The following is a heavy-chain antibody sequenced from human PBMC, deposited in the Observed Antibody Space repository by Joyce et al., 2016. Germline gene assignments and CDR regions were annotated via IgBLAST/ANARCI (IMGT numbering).Heavy chain of an antibody. J-gene: IGHJ4*02. CDR2: ITPDGSQK. D-gene: IGHD3-16*01. V-gene: IGHV3-7*03. Sequence: EMHLAGSGGGLVQPGGSRRVSCVAFGSTFRNSFMSWVRQAPGKRLEWVANITPDGSQKNYADFVRGRFTISRDNADKSLTLQLNSLRVEDTAVYYCARDDVWGYFDSWGQGSLVTVSS. CDR3: ARDDVWGYFDS. CDR1: GSTFRNSF.